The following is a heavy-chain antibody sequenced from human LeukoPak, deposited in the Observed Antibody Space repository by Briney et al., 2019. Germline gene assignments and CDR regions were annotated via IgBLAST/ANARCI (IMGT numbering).Heavy chain of an antibody. CDR2: VNPNSGGT. CDR3: ASGYSSSWEAFDI. CDR1: GYTVTGCY. J-gene: IGHJ3*02. D-gene: IGHD6-13*01. V-gene: IGHV1-2*02. Sequence: GASVKVSCKASGYTVTGCYMYWVRQAPGQGLELVGWVNPNSGGTNYAQKFLGSVAMTRDTSISTAYMELSTLRSDDTPVYYCASGYSSSWEAFDIWGQGTMVTVSS.